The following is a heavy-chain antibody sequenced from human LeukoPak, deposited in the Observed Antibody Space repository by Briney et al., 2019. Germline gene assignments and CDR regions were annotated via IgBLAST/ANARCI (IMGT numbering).Heavy chain of an antibody. CDR2: IIPILGIA. CDR3: ARSRHYDSSPRYHFDY. V-gene: IGHV1-69*04. D-gene: IGHD3-22*01. Sequence: GASVKVSCKASGGTFSSYAISWVRQAPGQGLEWMGRIIPILGIANYAQKFQGRVTITADKSTSTAYMELSSLRSEDTAVYYCARSRHYDSSPRYHFDYWGQGTLVTVSS. CDR1: GGTFSSYA. J-gene: IGHJ4*02.